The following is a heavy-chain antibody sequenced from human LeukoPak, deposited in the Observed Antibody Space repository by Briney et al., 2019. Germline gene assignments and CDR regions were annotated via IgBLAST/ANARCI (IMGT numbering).Heavy chain of an antibody. D-gene: IGHD3-9*01. CDR3: ARSYDILTGRDF. CDR1: GGSISGYY. J-gene: IGHJ4*02. V-gene: IGHV4-59*01. CDR2: IYYSGST. Sequence: PSETLSLTCTVSGGSISGYYWGWIRQSPGKRLEMIGHIYYSGSTTYNPSLKSRVTISVDTSKNQFSLKLSSVTAADTAVYYCARSYDILTGRDFWGQGTLVTVSS.